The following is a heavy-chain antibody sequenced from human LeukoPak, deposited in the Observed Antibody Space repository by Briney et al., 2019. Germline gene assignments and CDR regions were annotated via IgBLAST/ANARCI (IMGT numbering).Heavy chain of an antibody. CDR1: GGSFSGYY. D-gene: IGHD2-2*02. V-gene: IGHV4-34*01. CDR3: ARRPYCSSTSCYTNWFDP. CDR2: INHSGST. J-gene: IGHJ5*02. Sequence: SEILLLTCGVYGGSFSGYYWSWIRQPPGKGLEWIGEINHSGSTNYNPSLKSRVTISVDTSKNQFSLKLSSVTAADTAVYYCARRPYCSSTSCYTNWFDPWGQGTLVTVSS.